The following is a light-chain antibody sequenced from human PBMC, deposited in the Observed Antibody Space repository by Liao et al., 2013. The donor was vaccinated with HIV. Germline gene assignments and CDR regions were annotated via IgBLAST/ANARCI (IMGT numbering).Light chain of an antibody. CDR3: QVWHQGSDQRL. CDR1: NIGSKS. V-gene: IGLV3-21*01. Sequence: SYVLTQPPSVSVAPGKTARVACGGNNIGSKSVHWYQHKPGQAPVLVIYYTTDRPSGIPERFSGSNSGNTATLIISRVEAGDEAVYYCQVWHQGSDQRLFGGGTKLTVL. CDR2: YTT. J-gene: IGLJ3*02.